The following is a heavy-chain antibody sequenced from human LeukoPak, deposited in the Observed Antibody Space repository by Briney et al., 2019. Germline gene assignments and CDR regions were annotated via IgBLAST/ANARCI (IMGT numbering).Heavy chain of an antibody. V-gene: IGHV1-2*04. CDR3: ARTLDYGGNGVRQNDAFDI. CDR1: GYTFTGYY. J-gene: IGHJ3*02. Sequence: GASVKVSCKASGYTFTGYYMHWVRQAPGQGLEWMGWINPNSGGTNYAQKFQGWVTMTRDTSISTAYMELSRLRSDDTAVYYCARTLDYGGNGVRQNDAFDIWGQGTMVTVSS. CDR2: INPNSGGT. D-gene: IGHD4-23*01.